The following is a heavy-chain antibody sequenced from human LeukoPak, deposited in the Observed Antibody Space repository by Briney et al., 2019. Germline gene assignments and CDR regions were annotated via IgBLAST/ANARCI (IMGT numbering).Heavy chain of an antibody. J-gene: IGHJ5*02. V-gene: IGHV3-74*01. CDR1: GFTFSSYW. Sequence: GGSLRLSCAASGFTFSSYWMHWVRQGPGKGLVWVSRISTDGSSTDYADSVKGRFSISRENAKNTLYLQMNSLRAEDTAVYYCARTRTLPIAGGFDTWGQGSLVTVSS. CDR3: ARTRTLPIAGGFDT. CDR2: ISTDGSST. D-gene: IGHD3-16*01.